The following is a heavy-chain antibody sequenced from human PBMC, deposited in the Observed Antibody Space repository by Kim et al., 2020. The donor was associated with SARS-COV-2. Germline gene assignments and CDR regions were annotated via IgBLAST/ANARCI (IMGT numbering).Heavy chain of an antibody. D-gene: IGHD6-13*01. J-gene: IGHJ4*02. Sequence: GGSLRLSCTASGFTLSSYWMNWVRQAPGKGLEWVASIKQDGSEKYYVDSVKGRFTISRDNAKNSLYLQMDSLRAEDTAVYYCARDHVAPGILFGHWGRGTLVTVSS. CDR3: ARDHVAPGILFGH. V-gene: IGHV3-7*01. CDR1: GFTLSSYW. CDR2: IKQDGSEK.